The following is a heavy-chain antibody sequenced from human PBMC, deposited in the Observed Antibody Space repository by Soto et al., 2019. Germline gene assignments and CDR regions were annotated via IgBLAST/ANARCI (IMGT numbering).Heavy chain of an antibody. CDR2: IIPIFGTA. CDR1: GGTFSSYA. D-gene: IGHD4-4*01. J-gene: IGHJ6*02. Sequence: GASVKVSCKASGGTFSSYAISWVRQAPGQGLEWMGGIIPIFGTANYAQKFQGRVTITADESTSTAYMELSSLRSEDTAVYYCARVLGDSTVTMRQSLDVWGQGTTVTVSS. V-gene: IGHV1-69*01. CDR3: ARVLGDSTVTMRQSLDV.